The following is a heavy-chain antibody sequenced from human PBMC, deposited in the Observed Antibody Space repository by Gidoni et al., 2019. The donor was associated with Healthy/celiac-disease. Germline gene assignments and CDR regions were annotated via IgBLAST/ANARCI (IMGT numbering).Heavy chain of an antibody. Sequence: QVQLQESGPGLVKPSETLSLTCTVSGGSISSYSWSWIRQPAGKGLEWIGRFYTSENTNYNPSLKSRVTMSVDTSKNQFSLKLNSMTAADTAVYYCARDLAYRSSFWDVWGQGTTVTVSS. D-gene: IGHD6-13*01. CDR1: GGSISSYS. J-gene: IGHJ6*02. V-gene: IGHV4-4*07. CDR3: ARDLAYRSSFWDV. CDR2: FYTSENT.